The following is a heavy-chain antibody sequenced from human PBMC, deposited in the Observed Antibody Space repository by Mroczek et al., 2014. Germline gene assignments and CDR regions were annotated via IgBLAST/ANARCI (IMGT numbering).Heavy chain of an antibody. CDR2: MNPNSGNT. J-gene: IGHJ5*02. CDR1: GYTFTSYD. V-gene: IGHV1-8*01. D-gene: IGHD3-3*01. Sequence: QVQLQESGAEVKKPGASVKVSCKASGYTFTSYDINWVRQATGQGLEWMGWMNPNSGNTGYAQKFQGRVTMTRNTSISTAYMELSSLRSEDTAVYYCARGTPITIFGVAGNWFDPWGQGTLVTVSS. CDR3: ARGTPITIFGVAGNWFDP.